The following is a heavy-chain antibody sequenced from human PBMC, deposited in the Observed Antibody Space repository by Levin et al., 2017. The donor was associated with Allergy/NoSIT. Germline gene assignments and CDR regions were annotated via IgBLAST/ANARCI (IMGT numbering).Heavy chain of an antibody. D-gene: IGHD1-26*01. CDR1: GFTFNNDE. J-gene: IGHJ4*02. V-gene: IGHV3-48*03. CDR3: ARGSYLTNGFDY. Sequence: GGSLRLSCAASGFTFNNDELNWVRQAPGKGLEWVSYISGSGDSIYYADSVKGRFTISRDNAKNSLYLQMNSLRAEDTAVYFCARGSYLTNGFDYWGQGTLVTVSS. CDR2: ISGSGDSI.